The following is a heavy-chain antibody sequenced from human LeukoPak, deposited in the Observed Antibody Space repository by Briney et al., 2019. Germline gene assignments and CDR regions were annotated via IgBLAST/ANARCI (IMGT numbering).Heavy chain of an antibody. CDR1: GFTFRSYA. Sequence: TGGSLRLSCAASGFTFRSYAMHWVRQAPGKGLEWVAVISYDGSNKYYADSVKGRFTISRDNSKNTLYLQMNSLRAEDTAVYYCAKDGEWLRYGYYYYYMDVWGKGTTVTISS. CDR3: AKDGEWLRYGYYYYYMDV. J-gene: IGHJ6*03. D-gene: IGHD5-12*01. CDR2: ISYDGSNK. V-gene: IGHV3-30*04.